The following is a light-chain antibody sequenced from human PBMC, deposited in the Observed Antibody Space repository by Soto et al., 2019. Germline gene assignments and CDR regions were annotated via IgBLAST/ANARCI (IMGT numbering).Light chain of an antibody. J-gene: IGLJ3*02. CDR2: VVT. Sequence: QSALTQPPSASGSPGQSVTISCTGTSSDVGAYNYVSWYQQHAGKAPKLVIYVVTKRPSGVPDRFAGSKSANTAPLTGSGLQAEDEADYYCSSFASSNTWVFGGGTKLTVL. CDR3: SSFASSNTWV. CDR1: SSDVGAYNY. V-gene: IGLV2-8*01.